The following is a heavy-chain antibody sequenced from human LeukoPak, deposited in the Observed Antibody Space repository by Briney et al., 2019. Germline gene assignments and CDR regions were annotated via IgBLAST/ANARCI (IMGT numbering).Heavy chain of an antibody. CDR2: IYYSGST. CDR1: GGSISSGDYY. J-gene: IGHJ3*02. CDR3: ARDWGRGLDAFDI. Sequence: PSETLSLTCTVSGGSISSGDYYWSWIRQPPGKGLEWIGYIYYSGSTYDNPSLKSRVTISVDTSKNQFSLKLSSVTAADTAVYYCARDWGRGLDAFDIWGQGTMVTVSS. V-gene: IGHV4-30-4*01. D-gene: IGHD3-16*01.